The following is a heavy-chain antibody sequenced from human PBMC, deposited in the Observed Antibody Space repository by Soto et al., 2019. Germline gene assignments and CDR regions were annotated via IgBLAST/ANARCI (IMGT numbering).Heavy chain of an antibody. Sequence: ASVKVSCKASGYTFTGYYMHWVRQAPGQGLEWMGWINPNSGGTNYAQKFQGWVTMTRDTSISTAYMELSRLRSDDTAVYYCARGGDAPDIVVVPVNSGLYYYYGMDVWGQGTTVTVSS. V-gene: IGHV1-2*04. CDR3: ARGGDAPDIVVVPVNSGLYYYYGMDV. J-gene: IGHJ6*02. CDR1: GYTFTGYY. CDR2: INPNSGGT. D-gene: IGHD2-2*01.